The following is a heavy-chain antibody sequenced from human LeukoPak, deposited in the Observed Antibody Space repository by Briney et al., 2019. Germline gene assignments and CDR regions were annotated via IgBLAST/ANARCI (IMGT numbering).Heavy chain of an antibody. V-gene: IGHV3-21*01. J-gene: IGHJ4*02. Sequence: PGGSLRLSCAASGFTFSSYSMNWVRQAPGKGLEWVSSISSSSSYIYYADSVKGRFTISRDNAKNSLYLQMNSLRAEDTAVYYCARVRERLTAMVRYFDYWGQGTLVTVSS. CDR1: GFTFSSYS. CDR2: ISSSSSYI. D-gene: IGHD5-18*01. CDR3: ARVRERLTAMVRYFDY.